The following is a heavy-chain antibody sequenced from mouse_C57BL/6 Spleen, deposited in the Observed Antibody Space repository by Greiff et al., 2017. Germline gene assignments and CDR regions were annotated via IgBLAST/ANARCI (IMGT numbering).Heavy chain of an antibody. D-gene: IGHD1-1*01. CDR3: ARSHGSSYVTLCWYFGV. CDR1: GFTFSSYA. CDR2: ISDGGSYT. J-gene: IGHJ1*03. V-gene: IGHV5-4*03. Sequence: EVKLVESGGGLVKPGGSLKLSCAASGFTFSSYAMSWVRQTPDKRLEWVATISDGGSYTYYPDNVKGRFTISRDNAKNNLYLQMSHLKSEDTAMYYCARSHGSSYVTLCWYFGVWGTGTTVTVS.